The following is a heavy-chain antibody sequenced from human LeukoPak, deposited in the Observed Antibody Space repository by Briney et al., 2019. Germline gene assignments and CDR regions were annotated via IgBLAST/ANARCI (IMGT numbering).Heavy chain of an antibody. CDR2: ISGSGGST. D-gene: IGHD3-22*01. J-gene: IGHJ4*02. V-gene: IGHV3-23*01. CDR3: AKDTYYYDSSGYYFGY. CDR1: GFTFSSYA. Sequence: GGSLRLSCAASGFTFSSYAMSWVRQAPGKGLEWVSAISGSGGSTYYADSVKGRFTISRDNSKNTLYLQMNSLRAEDTAVYYCAKDTYYYDSSGYYFGYWGQGTLVTVSS.